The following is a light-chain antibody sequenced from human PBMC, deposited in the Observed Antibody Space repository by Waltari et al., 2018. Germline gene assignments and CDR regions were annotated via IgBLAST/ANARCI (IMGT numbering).Light chain of an antibody. CDR1: QSIRNY. Sequence: DIQMTQSPSTLSASVGDTITITCRASQSIRNYLAWYQQKPGKAPKLLIYKASSSGSGVPSRVSGSGSGTEFTLTISSLQPDDFATYYCQQYNTYSSFGQGTKLEIK. CDR3: QQYNTYSS. J-gene: IGKJ2*03. V-gene: IGKV1-5*03. CDR2: KAS.